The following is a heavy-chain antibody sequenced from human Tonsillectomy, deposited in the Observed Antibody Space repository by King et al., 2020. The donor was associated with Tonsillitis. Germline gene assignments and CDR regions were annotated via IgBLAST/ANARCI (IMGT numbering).Heavy chain of an antibody. D-gene: IGHD2-15*01. CDR1: AGSISSSSYY. CDR2: IYYSGST. Sequence: QLQESGPGLVKPSETLSLTCIVSAGSISSSSYYWGWIRQPPGKGLEWIGTIYYSGSTYYNPSLKSRVTISVDTSKNQFSLKLSSVTAADTALYYCARRAANRPSPFDYWGQGTLVTVSS. V-gene: IGHV4-39*01. CDR3: ARRAANRPSPFDY. J-gene: IGHJ4*02.